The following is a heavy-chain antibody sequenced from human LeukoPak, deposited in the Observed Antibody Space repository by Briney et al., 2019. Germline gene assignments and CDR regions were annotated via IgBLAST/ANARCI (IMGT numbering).Heavy chain of an antibody. CDR3: AKDPRSGIVATDYFDY. CDR1: GFTFSSYA. D-gene: IGHD5-12*01. CDR2: ISGSGGSR. Sequence: PGGSLRLSCAASGFTFSSYAMSWVRQAPGKGLEWVSAISGSGGSRYYADSVKGRFTISRDNSKNTLYLQMNSLRAEDTAVYYCAKDPRSGIVATDYFDYWGQGTLVTVSS. J-gene: IGHJ4*02. V-gene: IGHV3-23*01.